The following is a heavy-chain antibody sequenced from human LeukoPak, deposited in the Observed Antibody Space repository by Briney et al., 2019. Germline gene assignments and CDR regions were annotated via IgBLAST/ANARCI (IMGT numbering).Heavy chain of an antibody. D-gene: IGHD3-10*01. CDR3: TRDGSGSYYNGWFDP. Sequence: GGSLRLSCVGSGFTFSKAWMSWVRQAPGKGLEWVGRIRSEGDGGTRDYAAPVKGRFSISRDDSKSTLYLEMNSLKTEDTAVYYCTRDGSGSYYNGWFDPWGQGTLVTVSS. CDR1: GFTFSKAW. J-gene: IGHJ5*02. V-gene: IGHV3-15*01. CDR2: IRSEGDGGTR.